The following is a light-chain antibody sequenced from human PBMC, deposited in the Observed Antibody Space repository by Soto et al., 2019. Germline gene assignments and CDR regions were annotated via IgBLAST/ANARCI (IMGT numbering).Light chain of an antibody. CDR2: GNS. Sequence: QPLLTQPPSVSGAPGQRVTISCTGISSNIGSGYDVHWYQQLPGTAPTVLIYGNSNRPSGVPDRFSGSKSATSASLTITGLQAEDEADYYCQSYDSSLSGWVFGGGTKLTVL. V-gene: IGLV1-40*01. J-gene: IGLJ3*02. CDR3: QSYDSSLSGWV. CDR1: SSNIGSGYD.